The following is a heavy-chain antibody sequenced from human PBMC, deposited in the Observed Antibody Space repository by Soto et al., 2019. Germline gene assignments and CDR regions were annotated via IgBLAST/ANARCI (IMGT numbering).Heavy chain of an antibody. D-gene: IGHD6-6*01. CDR2: IYHSGST. CDR1: GGSISSSNW. Sequence: QVQLQESGPGLVKPSGTLSLTCAVSGGSISSSNWWSWVRQPPGKGLEWIGEIYHSGSTNYNPSLKTRVTISVDKSKNQFSLKLSDVTAADTAVYYCARAQSSSPTRYYYYYYMVVLGKGTTVTVSS. V-gene: IGHV4-4*02. CDR3: ARAQSSSPTRYYYYYYMVV. J-gene: IGHJ6*03.